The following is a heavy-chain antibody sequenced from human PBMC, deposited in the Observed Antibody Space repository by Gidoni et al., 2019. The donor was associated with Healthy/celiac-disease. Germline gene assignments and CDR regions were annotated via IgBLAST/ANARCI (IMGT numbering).Heavy chain of an antibody. J-gene: IGHJ4*02. V-gene: IGHV4-39*01. CDR2: LYSRWST. CDR1: GGSITSISYY. Sequence: QLQLQESGPGLVKPSETLSLTCTVSGGSITSISYYWGWIRQPPGKGREWIGSLYSRWSTYSNPSLKSRVTLSVDTSKNQFSLKLSSVTAADTAVYYCARHTRPTMIVVVRLGQFDDWGQGTLVTVSS. CDR3: ARHTRPTMIVVVRLGQFDD. D-gene: IGHD3-22*01.